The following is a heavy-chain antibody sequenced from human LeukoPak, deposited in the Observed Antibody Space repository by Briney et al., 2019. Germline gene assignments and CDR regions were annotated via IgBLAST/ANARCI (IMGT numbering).Heavy chain of an antibody. CDR3: ARGGSSYSSSFIDY. CDR1: GFTFSCYA. V-gene: IGHV3-30-3*01. D-gene: IGHD6-6*01. Sequence: QSGGSLRLSCAASGFTFSCYAMPWVRQAPGKGLEWVAVISYDGSNKYYADSVKGRFTISRDNSKNTLYLQMNSLRAEDTAVYYCARGGSSYSSSFIDYWGQGTLVTVSS. J-gene: IGHJ4*02. CDR2: ISYDGSNK.